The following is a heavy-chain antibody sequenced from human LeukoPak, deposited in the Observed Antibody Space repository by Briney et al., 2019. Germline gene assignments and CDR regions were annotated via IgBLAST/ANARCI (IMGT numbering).Heavy chain of an antibody. CDR3: ARDGDSGDYAY. CDR2: IYTSGST. J-gene: IGHJ4*02. D-gene: IGHD4-17*01. V-gene: IGHV4-61*02. CDR1: GGSISSGSYY. Sequence: SESLSLTCTVSGGSISSGSYYWCWIRQPAGKGLEWIGRIYTSGSTNYNPSLKSRVTISADTSKNQFSLKLTSVTAADTAVYYCARDGDSGDYAYWGQGTLVTVSS.